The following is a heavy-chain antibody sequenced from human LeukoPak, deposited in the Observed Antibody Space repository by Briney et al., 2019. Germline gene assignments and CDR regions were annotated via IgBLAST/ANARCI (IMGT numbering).Heavy chain of an antibody. CDR3: ARDTLEYSNSPDALDI. Sequence: GGSLRLSCAASGFTFSAYEMNWVRQAPGKGLEGVSYICSSGSTVYYADSVKGRFTISRDNAKNSLYMQMESLRDEDTAIYYCARDTLEYSNSPDALDIWGQGTMVTVSS. V-gene: IGHV3-48*03. CDR2: ICSSGSTV. CDR1: GFTFSAYE. J-gene: IGHJ3*02. D-gene: IGHD4-23*01.